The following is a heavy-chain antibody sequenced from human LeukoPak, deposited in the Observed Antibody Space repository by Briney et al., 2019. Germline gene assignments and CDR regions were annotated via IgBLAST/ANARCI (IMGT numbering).Heavy chain of an antibody. CDR3: ARQIVVVPAAPAFDI. J-gene: IGHJ3*02. D-gene: IGHD2-2*01. Sequence: ASVKVSCKASGGTFSSYAISWVRQAPGQGLEWMGRIIPILGIANYAQKFQGRVTITADESTSTAYMELSSLRSEDTAVYYCARQIVVVPAAPAFDIWGQGTMVTVSS. CDR2: IIPILGIA. CDR1: GGTFSSYA. V-gene: IGHV1-69*04.